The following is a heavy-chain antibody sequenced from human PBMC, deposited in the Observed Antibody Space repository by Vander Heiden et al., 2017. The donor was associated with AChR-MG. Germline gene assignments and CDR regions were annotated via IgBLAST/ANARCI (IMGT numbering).Heavy chain of an antibody. V-gene: IGHV3-9*01. CDR3: AKERGHHWYFDL. CDR2: ISWNSGSI. Sequence: EVQLVESGGGLVQPGRSLRLSCAASGFPFDDYAMHWVRQAPGKGLEWVSGISWNSGSIGYADSVKGRFTISRDNAKNSLYLQMNSLRAEDTALYYCAKERGHHWYFDLWGRGTLVTVSS. D-gene: IGHD3-16*01. CDR1: GFPFDDYA. J-gene: IGHJ2*01.